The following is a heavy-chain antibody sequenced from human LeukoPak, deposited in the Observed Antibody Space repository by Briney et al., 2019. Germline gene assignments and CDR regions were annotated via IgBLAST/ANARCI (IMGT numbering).Heavy chain of an antibody. Sequence: AGGSLRLSCAASGFTFSSYSMNWVRQAPGKGLEWVSSISSSSSYIYYADSVKGRFTISRDNAKNSLYLQMNSLRAEDTAVYYCARDHSSLFQSLPDAFDIWGQGTMVTVSS. CDR3: ARDHSSLFQSLPDAFDI. CDR1: GFTFSSYS. J-gene: IGHJ3*02. V-gene: IGHV3-21*01. D-gene: IGHD3-22*01. CDR2: ISSSSSYI.